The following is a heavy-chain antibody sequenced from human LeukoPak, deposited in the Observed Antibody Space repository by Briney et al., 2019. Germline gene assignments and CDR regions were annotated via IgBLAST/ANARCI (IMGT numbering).Heavy chain of an antibody. CDR2: IYYSGST. V-gene: IGHV4-59*01. CDR3: ARARITIFGVAYDAFDI. CDR1: GGSISSYY. J-gene: IGHJ3*02. Sequence: KPSETLSLTCTVSGGSISSYYWSWIRQPPGKGLGWIGYIYYSGSTNYNPSLKSRVTISVDTSKNQFSLKLSSVTAADTAVYYCARARITIFGVAYDAFDIWGQGTMVTVSS. D-gene: IGHD3-3*01.